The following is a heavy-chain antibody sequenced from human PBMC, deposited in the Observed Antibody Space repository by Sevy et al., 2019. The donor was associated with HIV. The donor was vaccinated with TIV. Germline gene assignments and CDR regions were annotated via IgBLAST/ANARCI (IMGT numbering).Heavy chain of an antibody. J-gene: IGHJ4*02. CDR3: ARHPGTTYFDY. Sequence: GSLRLSCTVSGGSISSYYWSWIRQPPGKGLEWIGYIYYSGSTYYNPSLKSRVTISVDTSKNQFSLKLSSVTAADTAVYYCARHPGTTYFDYWGREPWSPSPQ. CDR1: GGSISSYY. D-gene: IGHD1-1*01. CDR2: IYYSGST. V-gene: IGHV4-59*04.